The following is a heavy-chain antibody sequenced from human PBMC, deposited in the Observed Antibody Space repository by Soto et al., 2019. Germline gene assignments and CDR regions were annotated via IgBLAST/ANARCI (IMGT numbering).Heavy chain of an antibody. Sequence: GESLKISCKGSGYSFTSYWISWVRQMPGKGLEWMGRIDPSDSYTNYSPSFQGHVTISADKSISTAYLQWSSLKASDTAMYYCARNVRYCSSTSCYAETVWFDPWGQGTLVTVS. J-gene: IGHJ5*02. CDR2: IDPSDSYT. V-gene: IGHV5-10-1*01. CDR3: ARNVRYCSSTSCYAETVWFDP. D-gene: IGHD2-2*01. CDR1: GYSFTSYW.